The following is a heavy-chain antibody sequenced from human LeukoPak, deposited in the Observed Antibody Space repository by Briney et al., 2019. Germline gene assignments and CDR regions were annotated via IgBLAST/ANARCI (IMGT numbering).Heavy chain of an antibody. CDR3: ARAGLRFSGLGY. J-gene: IGHJ4*02. CDR2: INHSGST. Sequence: PSETLSLIYAVYGRSFSVYYWSWVRQPPGKGLEWIGEINHSGSTNYNPSLKSRVTISVDTSKNQFSLKLSSVTAADTAVYYCARAGLRFSGLGYWGQGTLVTVSS. CDR1: GRSFSVYY. V-gene: IGHV4-34*01. D-gene: IGHD3-3*01.